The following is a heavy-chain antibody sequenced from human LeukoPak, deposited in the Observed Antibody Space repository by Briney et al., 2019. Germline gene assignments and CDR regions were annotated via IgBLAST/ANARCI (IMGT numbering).Heavy chain of an antibody. D-gene: IGHD3-10*01. CDR2: INHSGST. CDR1: GGSFSGYY. Sequence: PSETLSLTCAVYGGSFSGYYWIWIRQPPGKGLEWIGEINHSGSTNYNPSLKSRVTISVDTSKNQFSLKLSSVTAADTAVYYCARGWWSDLVRGVPSFVWDYWGQGTLVTVSS. V-gene: IGHV4-34*01. J-gene: IGHJ4*02. CDR3: ARGWWSDLVRGVPSFVWDY.